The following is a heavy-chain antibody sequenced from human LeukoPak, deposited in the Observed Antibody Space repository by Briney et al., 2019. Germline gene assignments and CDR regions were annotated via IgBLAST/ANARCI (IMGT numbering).Heavy chain of an antibody. V-gene: IGHV1-2*02. Sequence: ASVKVSCKASGYTFTGYYMHWVRQAPGQGLEWMGWINPNSGDTNYAQKFQGRVTMTRDTSISTAYMELSRLRSDDTAVYYCAREEMATIRGLDYWGQGTLVTVSS. CDR3: AREEMATIRGLDY. CDR2: INPNSGDT. J-gene: IGHJ4*02. CDR1: GYTFTGYY. D-gene: IGHD5-24*01.